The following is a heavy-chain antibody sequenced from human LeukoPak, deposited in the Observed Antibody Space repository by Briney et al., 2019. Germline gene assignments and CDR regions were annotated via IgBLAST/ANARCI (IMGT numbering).Heavy chain of an antibody. CDR3: AKSASITIFGVVIITPLDY. D-gene: IGHD3-3*01. V-gene: IGHV3-23*01. Sequence: GGSLRLSCAASGFTFSSYAMSWVRQAPGKGLEWVSAISGGGGSTYYADSVKGRFTISRDNSKNTLYLQMNSLRAEDTAVYYCAKSASITIFGVVIITPLDYWGQGTLVTVSS. CDR2: ISGGGGST. J-gene: IGHJ4*02. CDR1: GFTFSSYA.